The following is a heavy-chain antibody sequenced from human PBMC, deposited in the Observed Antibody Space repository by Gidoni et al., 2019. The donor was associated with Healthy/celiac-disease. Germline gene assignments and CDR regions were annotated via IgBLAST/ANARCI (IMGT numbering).Heavy chain of an antibody. J-gene: IGHJ4*02. CDR1: GYTFTSYY. V-gene: IGHV1-46*01. Sequence: QVQLVQSGAEVKKPGASVKVSCKASGYTFTSYYMPWVRQAPGQGLEWMGISNPSGGSTSYAQKFQGRVTMTRDTSTSTVYMELSSLRSEDTAVYYCARARMGATGRFDYWGQGTLVTVSS. CDR3: ARARMGATGRFDY. D-gene: IGHD1-26*01. CDR2: SNPSGGST.